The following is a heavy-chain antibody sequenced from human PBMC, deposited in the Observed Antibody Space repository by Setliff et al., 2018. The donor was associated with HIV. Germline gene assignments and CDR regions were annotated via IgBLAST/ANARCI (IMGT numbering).Heavy chain of an antibody. CDR3: ARLPYYVSGGVFDH. CDR2: IYPGDSDA. D-gene: IGHD3-10*01. J-gene: IGHJ4*02. Sequence: PGESLKISCKGSGYSFTNSWIGWVRQMPGKGLEWMGIIYPGDSDAKYNPSFQGQVTISADKTITTAYLQLTSLKASDTAMYFCARLPYYVSGGVFDHWGKGTLVTVSS. V-gene: IGHV5-51*01. CDR1: GYSFTNSW.